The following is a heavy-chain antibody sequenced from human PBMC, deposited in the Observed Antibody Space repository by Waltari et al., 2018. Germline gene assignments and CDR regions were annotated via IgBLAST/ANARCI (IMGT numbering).Heavy chain of an antibody. CDR3: ANSMSGPRVQ. CDR1: GYFFPDYY. V-gene: IGHV1-69-2*01. CDR2: LDPENGAT. Sequence: EAQLIQSGAQGKSPGATVKVSCTAFGYFFPDYYMHWMQQVPGKGPEWMARLDPENGATEFADRFQGRLTVTADTSTDTAYMELSGLTSEDTATYYCANSMSGPRVQWGQGTQVTVSP. J-gene: IGHJ4*02. D-gene: IGHD3-3*01.